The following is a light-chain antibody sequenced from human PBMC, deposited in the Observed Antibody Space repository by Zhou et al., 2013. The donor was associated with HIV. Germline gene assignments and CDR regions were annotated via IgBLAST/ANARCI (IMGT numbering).Light chain of an antibody. CDR2: AAS. J-gene: IGKJ5*01. V-gene: IGKV1-39*01. CDR1: QSISTY. CDR3: QQCDNYSIT. Sequence: DIQMTQSPSSLSASVGDGVTITCRASQSISTYLSWYRQKPGRAPEVLISAASTLQSGVPSRFSGSGSGTHFTLTISSLQPDDFATYYCQQCDNYSITFGQGTRLEIK.